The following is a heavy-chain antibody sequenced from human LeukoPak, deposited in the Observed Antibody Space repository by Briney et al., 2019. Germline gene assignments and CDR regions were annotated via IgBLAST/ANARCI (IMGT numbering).Heavy chain of an antibody. D-gene: IGHD6-19*01. CDR2: IIPIFGTA. CDR3: ARFAVHRRLAVNGQFGLDY. J-gene: IGHJ4*02. CDR1: GGTFSSYA. Sequence: SVKVSCKASGGTFSSYAISWVRQAPGQGLEWMGGIIPIFGTANYAQKFQGRVTITADKSTSTAYMELSSLRSEDTAVYYCARFAVHRRLAVNGQFGLDYWGQGTLVTVSS. V-gene: IGHV1-69*06.